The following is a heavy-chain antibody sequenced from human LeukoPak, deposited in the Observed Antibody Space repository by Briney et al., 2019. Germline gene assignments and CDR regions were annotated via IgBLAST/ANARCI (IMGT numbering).Heavy chain of an antibody. CDR1: GGSISSYY. V-gene: IGHV4-59*01. Sequence: PSETLSLTCTVSGGSISSYYWSWIRQPPGKGLEWIGYVSNSGNTNYNPSFRSRFTISVDTSKNQFSLKLTSVTAADTAVYFCARENYVFDIWGQGTMVTVSS. J-gene: IGHJ3*02. CDR2: VSNSGNT. CDR3: ARENYVFDI.